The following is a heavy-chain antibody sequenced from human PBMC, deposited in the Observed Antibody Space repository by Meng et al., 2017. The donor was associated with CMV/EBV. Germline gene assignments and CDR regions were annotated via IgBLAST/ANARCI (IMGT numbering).Heavy chain of an antibody. CDR3: ARVAPWGYSYGFTHPFFDY. CDR2: ISSSGSTI. V-gene: IGHV3-11*01. CDR1: GFTFSDYY. D-gene: IGHD5-18*01. Sequence: GGSLRLSCAASGFTFSDYYMSWIRLAPGKGLEWVSYISSSGSTIYYADSVKGRFTISRDNAKNSLYLQMNSLRAEDTAVYYCARVAPWGYSYGFTHPFFDYWGQGTLVTVSS. J-gene: IGHJ4*02.